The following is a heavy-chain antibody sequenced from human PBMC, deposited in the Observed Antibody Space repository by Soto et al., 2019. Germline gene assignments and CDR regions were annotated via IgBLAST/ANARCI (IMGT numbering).Heavy chain of an antibody. CDR3: TSLSAWGGY. J-gene: IGHJ4*02. D-gene: IGHD3-16*01. Sequence: EVQLVESGGGVVQPGGSLRLSCAASGLTFSSYWMNWVRQVPGKGLEWVSRIKSEESYTSYADSVKGRFTIFRDSAKNTLNLLMNRLRDEDTAMYYCTSLSAWGGYWGQGTLVTVSS. V-gene: IGHV3-74*01. CDR2: IKSEESYT. CDR1: GLTFSSYW.